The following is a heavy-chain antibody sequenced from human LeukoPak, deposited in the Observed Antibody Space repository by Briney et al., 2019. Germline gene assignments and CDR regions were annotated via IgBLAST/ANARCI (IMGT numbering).Heavy chain of an antibody. Sequence: SETLSLTCTVSDYSISTGYYWGWIRQPPGKGLEWIGSIYYSGSTYYNPSLKSRVTISVDTSKNQFSLKLSSVTAADTAVYYCARVDSSNWYEYRGYFDYWGQGTLVTVSS. CDR1: DYSISTGYY. V-gene: IGHV4-38-2*02. CDR3: ARVDSSNWYEYRGYFDY. D-gene: IGHD6-13*01. J-gene: IGHJ4*02. CDR2: IYYSGST.